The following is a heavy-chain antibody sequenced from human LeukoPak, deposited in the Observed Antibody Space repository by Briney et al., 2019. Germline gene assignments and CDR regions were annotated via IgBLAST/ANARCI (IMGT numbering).Heavy chain of an antibody. CDR2: FDPEDGET. CDR1: GYTLTELS. Sequence: ASVNVSCKVSGYTLTELSMHWVRQAPGKGLEWMGGFDPEDGETIYAQKFQGRVTMTEDTSTDTAYMELSSLRSEDTAVYYCATNLHIGGGGVWTDYWGQGTLVTVSS. D-gene: IGHD4-23*01. CDR3: ATNLHIGGGGVWTDY. V-gene: IGHV1-24*01. J-gene: IGHJ4*02.